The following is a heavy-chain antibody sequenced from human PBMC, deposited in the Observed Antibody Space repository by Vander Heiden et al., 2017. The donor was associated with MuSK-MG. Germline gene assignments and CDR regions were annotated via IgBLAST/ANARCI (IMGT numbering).Heavy chain of an antibody. Sequence: EVQLVESGGCLVQPGRSLRLSCAASGFTFDNYAMHWVRQAPGKCLEWVAGMTYNSGSVAYADSVKGRFVMSRDNAKNSLFLQMNSLRPEDTALDYCIKDMDTRPSGGSGFDHWGQGTLVTVSA. CDR3: IKDMDTRPSGGSGFDH. CDR1: GFTFDNYA. J-gene: IGHJ4*02. V-gene: IGHV3-9*01. D-gene: IGHD1-26*01. CDR2: MTYNSGSV.